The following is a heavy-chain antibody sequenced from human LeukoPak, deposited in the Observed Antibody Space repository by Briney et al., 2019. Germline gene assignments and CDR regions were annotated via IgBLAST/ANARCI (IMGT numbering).Heavy chain of an antibody. Sequence: GRSPRLSCAASGFTFSNYAMHWVRQAPGKGLEWVAVISFDGTNKYYANSVQGRFTISRDNSKNTLYLQMNSLRAEDTAVYYCARENYGMDVWGQGTTVTVSS. CDR1: GFTFSNYA. CDR3: ARENYGMDV. CDR2: ISFDGTNK. J-gene: IGHJ6*02. V-gene: IGHV3-30-3*01.